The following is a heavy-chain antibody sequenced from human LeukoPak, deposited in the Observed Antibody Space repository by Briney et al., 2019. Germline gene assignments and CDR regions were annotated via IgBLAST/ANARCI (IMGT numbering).Heavy chain of an antibody. CDR1: GGSFSTYF. CDR2: IYYSGST. J-gene: IGHJ4*02. V-gene: IGHV4-59*08. Sequence: SETLSLTCTVSGGSFSTYFWSWIRQAPGKGLEWIGYIYYSGSTSYNPSLKSRVTISVDTSKNQFSLKLSSVTAADTAVYYCARQYYYDSHTFDYWGQGTLVTVSS. CDR3: ARQYYYDSHTFDY. D-gene: IGHD3-22*01.